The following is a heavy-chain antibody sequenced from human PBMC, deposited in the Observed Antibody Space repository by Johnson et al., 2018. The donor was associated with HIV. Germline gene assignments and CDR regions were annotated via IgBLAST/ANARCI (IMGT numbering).Heavy chain of an antibody. CDR3: ARDRITIFGVFTLDAFDI. V-gene: IGHV3-NL1*01. J-gene: IGHJ3*02. Sequence: QVQLVESGGGVVQPGRSLRLSCVASRFTFSSYGMHWVRQAPGKGLEWVSGINWTGSITGYAASVKGRLTLSRDNSKNTLYLQMNSLRAEDTAVYYCARDRITIFGVFTLDAFDIWGQGTMVTVSA. CDR2: INWTGSIT. CDR1: RFTFSSYG. D-gene: IGHD3-3*01.